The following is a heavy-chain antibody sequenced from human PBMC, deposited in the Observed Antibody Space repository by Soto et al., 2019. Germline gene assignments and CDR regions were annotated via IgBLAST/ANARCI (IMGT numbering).Heavy chain of an antibody. CDR3: ATVGRANYFDN. J-gene: IGHJ4*02. CDR1: GFTFSSYA. Sequence: SFVASGFTFSSYALTWVRQAPGKGLEWVSVISGGGINTLYADSVKGRFTISRDNSKNTLYLQMNSLRADDTAVYYCATVGRANYFDNWGQGTLVTVSS. V-gene: IGHV3-23*01. CDR2: ISGGGINT.